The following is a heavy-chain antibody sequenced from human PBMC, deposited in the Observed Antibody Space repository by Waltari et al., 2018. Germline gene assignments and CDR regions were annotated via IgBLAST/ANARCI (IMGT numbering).Heavy chain of an antibody. CDR2: IYYSGST. CDR3: ARGSESGSNVDAFDI. J-gene: IGHJ3*02. V-gene: IGHV4-39*07. Sequence: QLQLQESGPGLVKPSETLSLTCTVSGGSISSSSYYWGWIRQPPGKGLEWIGSIYYSGSTYYNPSLKSRVTISVDTSKNQFSLKLSSVTAADTAVYYCARGSESGSNVDAFDIWGQGTMVTVSS. D-gene: IGHD2-15*01. CDR1: GGSISSSSYY.